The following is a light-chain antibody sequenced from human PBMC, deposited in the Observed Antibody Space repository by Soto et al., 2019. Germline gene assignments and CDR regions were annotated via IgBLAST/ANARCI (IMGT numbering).Light chain of an antibody. V-gene: IGKV3-20*01. CDR3: QQYSSSPQT. J-gene: IGKJ1*01. Sequence: EIVLTQSPGSLSLSPGEGATLSCRASQSVRSDDLAWYQQKPGQAPRLLVYGASSKATGVPDRFYGTGSGTDFTLTISRLEPEDFAVYYCQQYSSSPQTFGQGTKVDIK. CDR1: QSVRSDD. CDR2: GAS.